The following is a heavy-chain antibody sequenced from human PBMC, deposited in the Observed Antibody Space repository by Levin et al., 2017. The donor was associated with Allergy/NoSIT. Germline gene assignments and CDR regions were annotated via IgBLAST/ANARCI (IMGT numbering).Heavy chain of an antibody. CDR1: GGTFSSYA. D-gene: IGHD3-22*01. J-gene: IGHJ4*02. V-gene: IGHV1-69*01. CDR3: AREAGKTYYYDSSGYYPFDY. Sequence: KISCKASGGTFSSYAISWVRQAPGQGLEWMGGIIPIFGTANYAQKFQGRVTITADESTSTAYMELSSLRSEDTAVYYCAREAGKTYYYDSSGYYPFDYWGQGTLVTVSS. CDR2: IIPIFGTA.